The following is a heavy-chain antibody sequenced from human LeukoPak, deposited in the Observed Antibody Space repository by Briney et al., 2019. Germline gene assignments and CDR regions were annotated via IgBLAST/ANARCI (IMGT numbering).Heavy chain of an antibody. CDR1: GGTFSSYA. V-gene: IGHV1-69*06. D-gene: IGHD3-22*01. Sequence: SVKVSCKASGGTFSSYAISLVRQAPGQGLEWMGGIIPIFGTANYAQKFQGRVTITADKSTSTAYMELSSLRSEDTAVYYCARAEVYYDSSGYYWDWFDPWGQGTLVTVSS. CDR2: IIPIFGTA. J-gene: IGHJ5*02. CDR3: ARAEVYYDSSGYYWDWFDP.